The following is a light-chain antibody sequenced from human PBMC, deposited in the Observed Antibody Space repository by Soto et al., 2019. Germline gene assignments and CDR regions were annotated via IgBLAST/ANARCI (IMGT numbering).Light chain of an antibody. V-gene: IGKV2-40*01. CDR1: QSLLDSDDGNTY. J-gene: IGKJ4*01. CDR2: TVS. Sequence: DIVMTQNPLSLPFTPGEPASISCGSSQSLLDSDDGNTYLDWYLQKRGQSPQLLIYTVSYRASGVPERFSGSGSGTDFTLKISRVEAEDVGVYYCMQRIEFPLTFGQGTKVDI. CDR3: MQRIEFPLT.